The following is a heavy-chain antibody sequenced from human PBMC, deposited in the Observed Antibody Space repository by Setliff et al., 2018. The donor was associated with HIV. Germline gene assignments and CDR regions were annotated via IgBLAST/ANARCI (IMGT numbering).Heavy chain of an antibody. V-gene: IGHV4-34*01. CDR1: GGSFSGHY. D-gene: IGHD3-3*01. J-gene: IGHJ6*03. CDR3: ARGYVYDFWSGYYALHYYYMDV. CDR2: INHSGST. Sequence: SETLSLTCAVYGGSFSGHYWSWIRQAPGKGLEWIGEINHSGSTNYNPSLKSRVTLSIDTSKNQFFLKLSTMTAADTAVYYCARGYVYDFWSGYYALHYYYMDVWGKGTTVTVSS.